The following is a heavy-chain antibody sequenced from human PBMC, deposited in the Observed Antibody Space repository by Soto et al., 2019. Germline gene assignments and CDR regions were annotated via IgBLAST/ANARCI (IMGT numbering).Heavy chain of an antibody. Sequence: ASVKVSCKGSGYTFTTYAMHWVRQAPGQRLEWMGWINAGNDKTKYSQKFQGRVTITRDTSASTVYMELSSLRSEDTAVYYCARGDSGSYYYYYGMDVWGQGTTVTVSS. D-gene: IGHD3-10*01. V-gene: IGHV1-3*01. J-gene: IGHJ6*02. CDR2: INAGNDKT. CDR3: ARGDSGSYYYYYGMDV. CDR1: GYTFTTYA.